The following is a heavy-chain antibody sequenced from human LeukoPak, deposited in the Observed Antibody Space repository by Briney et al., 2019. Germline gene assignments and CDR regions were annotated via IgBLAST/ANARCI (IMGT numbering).Heavy chain of an antibody. CDR1: GGSISSYY. CDR2: IYYSGST. Sequence: SETLSLTCTVSGGSISSYYWSWIRQPPGKGLEWIGYIYYSGSTNYNHSLKSRVTISVDTSKNQFSLKLSSVTAADTAVYYCARHAALWFGETTYFDYWGQGTLVTVSS. CDR3: ARHAALWFGETTYFDY. J-gene: IGHJ4*02. V-gene: IGHV4-59*08. D-gene: IGHD3-10*01.